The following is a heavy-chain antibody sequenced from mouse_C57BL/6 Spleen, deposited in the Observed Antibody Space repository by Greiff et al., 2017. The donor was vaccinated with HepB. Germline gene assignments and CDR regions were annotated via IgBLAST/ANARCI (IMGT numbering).Heavy chain of an antibody. D-gene: IGHD1-1*01. CDR1: GFTFSSYG. CDR3: ARSYYYGSSYYYFDY. Sequence: EVKVVESGGDLVKPGGSLKLSCAASGFTFSSYGMSWVRQTPDKRLEWVATISSGGSYTYYPDSVKGRFTISRDNAKNTLYLQMSSLKSEDTAMYYCARSYYYGSSYYYFDYWGQGTTLTVSS. J-gene: IGHJ2*01. CDR2: ISSGGSYT. V-gene: IGHV5-6*01.